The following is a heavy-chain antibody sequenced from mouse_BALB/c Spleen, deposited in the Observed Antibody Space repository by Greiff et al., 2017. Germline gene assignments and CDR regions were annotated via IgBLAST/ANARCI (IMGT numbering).Heavy chain of an antibody. CDR3: ARYYRYDRAWFAY. D-gene: IGHD2-14*01. J-gene: IGHJ3*01. CDR1: GYSITSDYA. V-gene: IGHV3-2*02. Sequence: EVQLQESGPGLVKPSQSLSLTCTVTGYSITSDYAWNWIRQFPGNTLEWMGYISYSGSTSYNPSLKSRISITRDTSKNQFFLQLNSVTTEDTATYYCARYYRYDRAWFAYWGQETLVTVSA. CDR2: ISYSGST.